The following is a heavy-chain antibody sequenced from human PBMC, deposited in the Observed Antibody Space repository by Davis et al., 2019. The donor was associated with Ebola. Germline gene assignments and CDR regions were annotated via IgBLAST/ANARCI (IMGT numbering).Heavy chain of an antibody. CDR3: TKDSQGPYKYHIDV. CDR1: GFTFRSFW. Sequence: PGGSLRLSCEGSGFTFRSFWMSWVRQAPGKGLEWVANMNQDGSQIYYLGSVKGRFTISRDNARGSFFLQMNHLRAEDTALYYCTKDSQGPYKYHIDVWGKGTTVTVSS. D-gene: IGHD5-24*01. J-gene: IGHJ6*03. CDR2: MNQDGSQI. V-gene: IGHV3-7*03.